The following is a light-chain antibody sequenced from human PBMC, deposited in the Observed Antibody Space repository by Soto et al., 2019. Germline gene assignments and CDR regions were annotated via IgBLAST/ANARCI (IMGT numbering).Light chain of an antibody. Sequence: DIQLTQSPSFLSASVGDRVTITCRASHDISSNLAWYQQKPGKAPNLLIYDASTLQGGVPSRFSGSGSGTEFSLTISSLQPEDFATYFCQQLNSYPRTFGQGTKVEIK. J-gene: IGKJ1*01. CDR3: QQLNSYPRT. CDR1: HDISSN. V-gene: IGKV1-9*01. CDR2: DAS.